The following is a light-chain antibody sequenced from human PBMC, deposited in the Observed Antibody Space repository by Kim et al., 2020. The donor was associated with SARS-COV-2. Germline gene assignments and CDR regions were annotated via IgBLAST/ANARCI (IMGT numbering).Light chain of an antibody. CDR1: QDIRND. CDR2: GAS. Sequence: DIQMTQSPSSLSASVGDRVTITCRASQDIRNDLGWYQQNPGRAPKRLIYGASSLQSGVPSRFSGSGSGTEFTLTISSVQPEDFATYFCLQHNTYPITCGRGTRLEIK. J-gene: IGKJ5*01. V-gene: IGKV1-17*01. CDR3: LQHNTYPIT.